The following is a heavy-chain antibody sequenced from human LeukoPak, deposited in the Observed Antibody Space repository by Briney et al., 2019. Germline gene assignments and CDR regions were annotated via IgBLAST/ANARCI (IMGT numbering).Heavy chain of an antibody. CDR1: GFIFRHYA. J-gene: IGHJ4*02. CDR3: VKDELAVAIFDY. CDR2: ISKSGDDT. D-gene: IGHD6-19*01. V-gene: IGHV3-23*01. Sequence: GGSLRLSCAASGFIFRHYAMSWVRQAPGKGLEWVSAISKSGDDTYYADPMKGRFVISRDNFNNMLYLQMNSLRAEDTAVYYCVKDELAVAIFDYWGQGTLVTVSS.